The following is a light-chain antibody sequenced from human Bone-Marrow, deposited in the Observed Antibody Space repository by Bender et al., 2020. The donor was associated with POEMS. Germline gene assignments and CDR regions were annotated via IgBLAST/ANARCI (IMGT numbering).Light chain of an antibody. CDR2: EVN. Sequence: QSALTQPASVSGSPGQSITISCTGTSSDVGGYDFVSWYQQHPGKAPKLIIYEVNKRPSGVSYRFSGSKSGNTASLTISGLQAADEADYYCCSYEPGSTFAVFGGGTQLTVL. CDR1: SSDVGGYDF. V-gene: IGLV2-23*02. J-gene: IGLJ7*01. CDR3: CSYEPGSTFAV.